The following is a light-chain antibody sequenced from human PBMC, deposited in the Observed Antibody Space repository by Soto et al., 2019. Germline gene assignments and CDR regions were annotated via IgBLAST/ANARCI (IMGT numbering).Light chain of an antibody. CDR2: EVS. CDR1: SSDVGGYNY. Sequence: QSVLTQPASVSGSPGQSITIYCTGTSSDVGGYNYVSWYQQHPGKAPKLMIYEVSKRPSGVPDRFSGSKSGNTASLTVSGLQAEDEADYYCNSYAGSNNWVFGGGTKLTVL. J-gene: IGLJ3*02. CDR3: NSYAGSNNWV. V-gene: IGLV2-8*01.